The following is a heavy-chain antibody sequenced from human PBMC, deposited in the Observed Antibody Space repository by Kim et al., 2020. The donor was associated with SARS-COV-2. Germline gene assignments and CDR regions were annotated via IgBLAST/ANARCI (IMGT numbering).Heavy chain of an antibody. CDR3: ARGRSQLWLRYYNYYGMDV. J-gene: IGHJ6*02. D-gene: IGHD5-18*01. CDR1: GGSFSGYY. CDR2: INHSGST. V-gene: IGHV4-34*01. Sequence: SETLSLTCAVYGGSFSGYYWSWIRQPPGKGLEWIGEINHSGSTNYNPSLKSRVTISVDTSKKQFSLKLSSVTAADTAVYYCARGRSQLWLRYYNYYGMDVWRQGTTVTVSS.